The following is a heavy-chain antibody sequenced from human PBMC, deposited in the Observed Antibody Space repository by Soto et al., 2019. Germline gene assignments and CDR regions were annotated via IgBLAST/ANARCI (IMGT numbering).Heavy chain of an antibody. V-gene: IGHV1-69*12. CDR1: GGTFSSYA. D-gene: IGHD6-13*01. CDR2: IIPIFGTA. CDR3: ARDGKQQLVRWGGSGGMDV. J-gene: IGHJ6*02. Sequence: QVQLVQSGAEVKKPGSSVKVSCKASGGTFSSYAISWVRQAPGQGLEWMGGIIPIFGTANYAQKFQGRVTISADESTSTAYRELSRRRAEDTAVYYCARDGKQQLVRWGGSGGMDVWGQGTTVTVSS.